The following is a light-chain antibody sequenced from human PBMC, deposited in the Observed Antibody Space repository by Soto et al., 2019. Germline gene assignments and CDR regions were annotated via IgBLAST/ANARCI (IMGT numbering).Light chain of an antibody. V-gene: IGLV2-14*01. Sequence: QSVLTQPASVSGSPGQSITISCTGTSSDIGRYKFVSWFQQHPGKAPKLLIFEGTNRPSGVSNRFSGSKSGNTASLTISGLQAEDEAIDFCSSSTNTNTLVIFGGGTKVTVL. CDR3: SSSTNTNTLVI. CDR2: EGT. CDR1: SSDIGRYKF. J-gene: IGLJ2*01.